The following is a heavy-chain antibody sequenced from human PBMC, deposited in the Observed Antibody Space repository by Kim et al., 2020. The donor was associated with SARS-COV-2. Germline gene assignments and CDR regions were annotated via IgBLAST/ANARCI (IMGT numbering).Heavy chain of an antibody. CDR1: GFTFSSFV. Sequence: GGSLRLSCAASGFTFSSFVMSWVRQAPGKGLQWVSTIIAGGDGIYYADSVKGRFTISRDNSNNTLFLQMNSLRADDTAVYYCAKELSNRDWGQGTLVTVSS. V-gene: IGHV3-23*01. CDR3: AKELSNRD. CDR2: IIAGGDGI. J-gene: IGHJ4*02.